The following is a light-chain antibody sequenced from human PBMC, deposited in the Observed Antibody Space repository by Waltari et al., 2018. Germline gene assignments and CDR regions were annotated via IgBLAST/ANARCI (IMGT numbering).Light chain of an antibody. CDR1: NIETKS. J-gene: IGLJ1*01. CDR2: YDS. CDR3: QVWDANNDPGV. V-gene: IGLV3-21*04. Sequence: VSVAPGKTARITCGGNNIETKSVHWYQQKPGQAPILVISYDSDRPSGIPERFSGSNSGNTATLTISRVEAADEADYYCQVWDANNDPGVFGTGTEVTVL.